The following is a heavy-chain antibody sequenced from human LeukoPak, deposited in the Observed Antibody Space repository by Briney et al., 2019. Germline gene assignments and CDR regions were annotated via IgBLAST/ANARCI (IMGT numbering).Heavy chain of an antibody. CDR2: ISTTGGST. J-gene: IGHJ4*02. D-gene: IGHD5-12*01. V-gene: IGHV3-23*01. CDR3: ARGPSGYHNT. CDR1: RFTFSSYG. Sequence: GGSLRLSCAASRFTFSSYGMSWVRQAPGKGLEWVSAISTTGGSTYYADSVKGRFTISRDNSKNTLYLQMNSLRAEDTAVYYCARGPSGYHNTGGQGTLVTVSS.